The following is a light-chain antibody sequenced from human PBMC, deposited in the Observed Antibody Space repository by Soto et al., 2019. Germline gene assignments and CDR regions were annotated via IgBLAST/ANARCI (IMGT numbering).Light chain of an antibody. CDR1: QSISSN. CDR3: QQYNNWPFT. CDR2: GAS. Sequence: EIVMTQSPATLSVSPGERATLSCRASQSISSNVAWYQQKPGQAPRLLIYGASTRATGIPATFSGSGSATAFTLTISSLQSDDLAVYYCQQYNNWPFTFGPGTKVDIK. V-gene: IGKV3-15*01. J-gene: IGKJ3*01.